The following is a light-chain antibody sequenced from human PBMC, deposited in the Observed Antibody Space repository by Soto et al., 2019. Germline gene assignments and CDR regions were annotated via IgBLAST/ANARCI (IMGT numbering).Light chain of an antibody. CDR2: DAS. J-gene: IGKJ4*01. V-gene: IGKV1-33*01. CDR1: QDINNY. CDR3: QQYDNLPLT. Sequence: IQMTQSPSSLSASVGDRVTITCQASQDINNYLNWYQQKSGKAPILLIYDASDLETGVPSRFSGSGSGTDFTFTISSLQHEATATYYCQQYDNLPLTFGGGTKVDIK.